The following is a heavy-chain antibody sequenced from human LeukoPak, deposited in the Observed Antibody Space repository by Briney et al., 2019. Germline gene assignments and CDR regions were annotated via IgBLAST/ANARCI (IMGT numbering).Heavy chain of an antibody. Sequence: PGGSLRLSCAASGFTFSSYSMNWVRQAPGKGLEWVSYISSSSSTIYYADSVKGRFTISRDNAKNSLCLQMNSLRAEDTAVYYCASQRWLQSAEFDYWGQGTLVTVSS. D-gene: IGHD5-12*01. J-gene: IGHJ4*02. CDR3: ASQRWLQSAEFDY. CDR2: ISSSSSTI. V-gene: IGHV3-48*01. CDR1: GFTFSSYS.